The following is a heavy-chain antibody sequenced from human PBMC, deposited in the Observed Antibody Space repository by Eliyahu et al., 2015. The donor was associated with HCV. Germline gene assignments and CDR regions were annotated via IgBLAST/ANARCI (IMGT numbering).Heavy chain of an antibody. Sequence: EVQLLESGGGLVQPGGSLRLSCAASGFTFXXXAMSWVXQAXGXGLEWVSAXSGSGGSTYYADSVKGRFTISRDNSKNTLYLQMNSLRAEDTAVYYCAKDRSTVLLWSPGGMDVWGQGTTVTVSS. J-gene: IGHJ6*02. D-gene: IGHD3-10*01. CDR2: XSGSGGST. V-gene: IGHV3-23*01. CDR3: AKDRSTVLLWSPGGMDV. CDR1: GFTFXXXA.